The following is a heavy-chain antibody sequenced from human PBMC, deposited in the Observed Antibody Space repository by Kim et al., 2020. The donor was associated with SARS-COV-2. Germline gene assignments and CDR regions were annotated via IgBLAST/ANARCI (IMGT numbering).Heavy chain of an antibody. V-gene: IGHV1-3*01. CDR2: INAGNGNT. D-gene: IGHD1-1*01. Sequence: ASVKVSCKASGYTFTNYAMNWVRQAPGQGLEWMGWINAGNGNTKYSQKFQGRVTLTRDTSATTAYMELSSLRSEDTAVYYCARGIWTHHQGTYYFDYWGQ. CDR3: ARGIWTHHQGTYYFDY. J-gene: IGHJ4*02. CDR1: GYTFTNYA.